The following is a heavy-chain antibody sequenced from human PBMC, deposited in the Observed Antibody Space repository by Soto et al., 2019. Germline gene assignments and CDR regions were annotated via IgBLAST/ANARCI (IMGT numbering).Heavy chain of an antibody. V-gene: IGHV4-30-2*01. CDR3: ARRRVAVQADVMLNRLDN. CDR2: IFHGGST. CDR1: GAPITCGDYS. Sequence: SETLSLTCAVSGAPITCGDYSWNWIRQPPGKGLEWIGYIFHGGSTYYNPSLRSRVTISVDRSRTQFSLKMSSVTAADTAVYYCARRRVAVQADVMLNRLDNWGQGALVTVSS. D-gene: IGHD2-15*01. J-gene: IGHJ4*02.